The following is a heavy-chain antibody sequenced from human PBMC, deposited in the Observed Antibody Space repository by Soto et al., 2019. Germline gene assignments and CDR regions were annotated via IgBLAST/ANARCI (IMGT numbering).Heavy chain of an antibody. CDR2: ISWDGGST. J-gene: IGHJ6*02. V-gene: IGHV3-43*01. Sequence: GGSLRLSCAASGFTFDDYTMHWVRQAPGKGLEWVSLISWDGGSTYYADSVKGRFTISRDNSKNSLYLQMNSLRTEDTALYYCARGSCISTSGLSVYYGMDVWGQGTTVTLSS. CDR3: ARGSCISTSGLSVYYGMDV. D-gene: IGHD2-2*01. CDR1: GFTFDDYT.